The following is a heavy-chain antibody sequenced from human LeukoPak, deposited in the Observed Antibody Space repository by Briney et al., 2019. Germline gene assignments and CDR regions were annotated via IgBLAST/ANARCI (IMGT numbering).Heavy chain of an antibody. J-gene: IGHJ3*02. CDR3: ARETTMTFGVFDI. Sequence: GASVKVSCKASGYTFIGYYMHWVRQAPGQGLEWMGWINPNSGDTNYAQNFQGRVTMTRDTSINTAYMELSRLRSDDTAVYHCARETTMTFGVFDIWGQGIMVTVSP. V-gene: IGHV1-2*02. D-gene: IGHD4-17*01. CDR1: GYTFIGYY. CDR2: INPNSGDT.